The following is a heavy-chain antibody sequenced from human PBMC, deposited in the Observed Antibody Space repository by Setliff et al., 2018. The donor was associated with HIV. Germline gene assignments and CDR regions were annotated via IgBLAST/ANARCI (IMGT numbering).Heavy chain of an antibody. CDR1: GFTLSYYS. D-gene: IGHD1-26*01. V-gene: IGHV3-48*03. Sequence: GGSLRLSCAASGFTLSYYSMNGVRQAPGKGLEWISYISTSGSTIYYADSVKGRFTISRDNAKNSLYLQMNSLRSEDKAVYYCAKDDGSYWGNHFDSWGQGTLVTVSS. J-gene: IGHJ4*02. CDR3: AKDDGSYWGNHFDS. CDR2: ISTSGSTI.